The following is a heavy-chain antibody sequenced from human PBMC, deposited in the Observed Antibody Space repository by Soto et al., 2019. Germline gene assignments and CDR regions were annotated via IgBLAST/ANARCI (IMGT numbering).Heavy chain of an antibody. D-gene: IGHD3-10*01. V-gene: IGHV3-9*01. CDR1: GFTFDDYA. CDR2: ISWNSGSI. J-gene: IGHJ6*02. CDR3: AKDINYYGSGSYDLYYYYGMDV. Sequence: EVQLVESGGGLVQPGRSLRVSCAASGFTFDDYAMHWVRQAPGKGLEWVSGISWNSGSIGYADSVKGRFTISRDNAKNSLYLQMNSLRAEDTALYYCAKDINYYGSGSYDLYYYYGMDVWGQGTTVTVSS.